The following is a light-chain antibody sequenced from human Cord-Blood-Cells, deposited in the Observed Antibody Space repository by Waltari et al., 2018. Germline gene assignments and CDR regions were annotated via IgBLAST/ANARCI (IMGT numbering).Light chain of an antibody. V-gene: IGLV2-8*01. CDR1: SSDVGGSNH. Sequence: QSALTQPPSASGSPGQSVTISCPATSSDVGGSNHLYWYQQHPGKAPNLMMYEVSKRPSGVPDRFAGSKSGNTASRTVSGLQAEDEADYYCSSYAGSNNYVVFGGGTKLTVL. J-gene: IGLJ2*01. CDR2: EVS. CDR3: SSYAGSNNYVV.